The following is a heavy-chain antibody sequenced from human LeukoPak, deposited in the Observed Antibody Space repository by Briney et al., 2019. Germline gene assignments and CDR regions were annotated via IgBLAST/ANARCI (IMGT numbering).Heavy chain of an antibody. CDR3: ARDATYCRGSTCSYYGLDV. CDR1: GYTFTSFA. D-gene: IGHD2-15*01. J-gene: IGHJ6*02. CDR2: MNAGNGNT. V-gene: IGHV1-3*01. Sequence: ASVKVSCKASGYTFTSFAMHWVRQAPGQGLEWMGWMNAGNGNTKYSQKFQGRVSISRDTSATTAYMELSSLTSEDTGVYYCARDATYCRGSTCSYYGLDVWGQGTTVTVSS.